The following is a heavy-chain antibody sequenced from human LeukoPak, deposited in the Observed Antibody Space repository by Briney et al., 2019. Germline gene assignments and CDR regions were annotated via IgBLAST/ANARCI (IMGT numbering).Heavy chain of an antibody. CDR1: GGTFSSYA. J-gene: IGHJ5*02. CDR2: IIPIFGTA. Sequence: SVKVSCKASGGTFSSYAISWVRQAPGQGLEWMGEIIPIFGTANYAQKFQGRVTITADESTSTAYMELSSLRSEDTAVYYCATYCSSTSCYTEDRFDPWGQGTLVTVSS. V-gene: IGHV1-69*13. CDR3: ATYCSSTSCYTEDRFDP. D-gene: IGHD2-2*02.